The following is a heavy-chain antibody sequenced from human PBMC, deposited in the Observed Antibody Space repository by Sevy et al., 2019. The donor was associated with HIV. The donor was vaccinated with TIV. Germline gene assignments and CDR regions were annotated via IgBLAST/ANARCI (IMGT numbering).Heavy chain of an antibody. Sequence: GGSLRLSCVASGFTFSTYDMHWVRQVTGKGLEWVSGIGTLTDTYCPASVKGRFIISGENAKNSLYLQMNSLRAGETAVYYCARACAAAGGKSGPTYAVDLWGQGTLVTVSS. J-gene: IGHJ3*01. CDR1: GFTFSTYD. CDR2: IGTLTDT. V-gene: IGHV3-13*01. CDR3: ARACAAAGGKSGPTYAVDL. D-gene: IGHD6-13*01.